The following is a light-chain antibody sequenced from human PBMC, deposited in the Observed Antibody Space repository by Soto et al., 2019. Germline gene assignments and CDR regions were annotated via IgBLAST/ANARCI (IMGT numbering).Light chain of an antibody. CDR1: QSVSSSY. CDR2: DAS. CDR3: QQYGSSGT. V-gene: IGKV3-20*01. J-gene: IGKJ1*01. Sequence: IVLTQSPATLSVSPGDSATLSCRASQSVSSSYLAWYQQKPGQAPRLLIYDASDRATGIPARFSGSGSGTDFTLTISRLEPEDFAVYYCQQYGSSGTFGQGTKVDIK.